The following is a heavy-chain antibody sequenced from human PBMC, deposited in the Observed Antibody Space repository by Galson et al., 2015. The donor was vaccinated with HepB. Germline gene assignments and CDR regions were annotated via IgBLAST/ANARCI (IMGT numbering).Heavy chain of an antibody. CDR3: LCGWLRTYYGMDV. CDR2: IYSGGST. V-gene: IGHV3-53*01. CDR1: GFTVSSNY. D-gene: IGHD6-19*01. Sequence: SLRLSCAASGFTVSSNYMSWVRQAPGKGLEWVSVIYSGGSTYYADSVKGRFTISRDNSKNTLYLQMNSLRAEDTAVYYCLCGWLRTYYGMDVWGQGTTVTVSS. J-gene: IGHJ6*02.